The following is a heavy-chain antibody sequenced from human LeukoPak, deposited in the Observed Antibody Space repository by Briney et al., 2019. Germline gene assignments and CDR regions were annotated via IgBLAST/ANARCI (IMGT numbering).Heavy chain of an antibody. CDR1: GFTFSSYW. D-gene: IGHD3-9*01. J-gene: IGHJ5*02. V-gene: IGHV3-7*03. Sequence: GGSLRLSCAASGFTFSSYWMCWGCQGPGKGQERVANIKQDGSEKNYVDSVKGRFTIYRDNAKNSLYLQMNSLRAEATAVYYCASVLRYFDWLGKFDPWGQGTLVPVSS. CDR3: ASVLRYFDWLGKFDP. CDR2: IKQDGSEK.